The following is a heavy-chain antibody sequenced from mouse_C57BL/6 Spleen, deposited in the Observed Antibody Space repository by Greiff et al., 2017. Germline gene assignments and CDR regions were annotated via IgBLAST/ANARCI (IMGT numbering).Heavy chain of an antibody. CDR2: FDPENGDT. V-gene: IGHV14-4*01. CDR3: TTPCYGSSYRYFDV. J-gene: IGHJ1*03. D-gene: IGHD1-1*01. CDR1: GFNIKDDY. Sequence: VQLQQSGAELVRPGASVQLSCTASGFNIKDDYMHWVKQRPEQGLEWIGWFDPENGDTEYASQFQGKATITADTSSNTAYVQLSSLTSDDAAVYYCTTPCYGSSYRYFDVGGTGTTVTVSS.